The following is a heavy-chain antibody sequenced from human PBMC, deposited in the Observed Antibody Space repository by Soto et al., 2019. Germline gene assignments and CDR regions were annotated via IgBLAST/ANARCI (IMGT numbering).Heavy chain of an antibody. CDR1: GYTLTELS. CDR3: ATGVYGDYVSSYYYYYYMDV. J-gene: IGHJ6*03. Sequence: ASVKVSCKVSGYTLTELSMHWVRQAPGKGLEWMGGFDPEDGETIYAQKFQGRVTMTEDTSTDTAYMELSSLRSEDTAVYYCATGVYGDYVSSYYYYYYMDVWGKGTTVTVSS. D-gene: IGHD4-17*01. CDR2: FDPEDGET. V-gene: IGHV1-24*01.